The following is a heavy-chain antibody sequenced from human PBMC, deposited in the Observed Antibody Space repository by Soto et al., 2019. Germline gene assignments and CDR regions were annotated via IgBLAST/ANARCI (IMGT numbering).Heavy chain of an antibody. D-gene: IGHD3-3*01. CDR1: GYNFISYS. J-gene: IGHJ6*02. Sequence: QVQLVQSGAEVKKPGASVKVSCKASGYNFISYSISWVRQAPGQGLEWMGRITAYNGNANYAQKFQGRVTVPTDPSTNTASMELRRLRSDDTAVFSGVRDDQFPRYDFWRAASDAYRGMDVWGYGTTVT. V-gene: IGHV1-18*01. CDR2: ITAYNGNA. CDR3: VRDDQFPRYDFWRAASDAYRGMDV.